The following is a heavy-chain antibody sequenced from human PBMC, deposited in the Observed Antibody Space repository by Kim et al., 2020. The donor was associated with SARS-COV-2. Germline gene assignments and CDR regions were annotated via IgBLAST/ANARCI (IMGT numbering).Heavy chain of an antibody. D-gene: IGHD3-9*01. CDR2: INSDGSST. Sequence: GGSLRLSCAASGFTFSSYWMHWVRQAPGKGLVWVSRINSDGSSTSYADSVKGRFTISRDNAKNTLYLQMNSLRAEDTAVYYCARDGEGVRYFDWLHLPTVNWFDPWGQGTLVTVSS. CDR1: GFTFSSYW. CDR3: ARDGEGVRYFDWLHLPTVNWFDP. J-gene: IGHJ5*02. V-gene: IGHV3-74*01.